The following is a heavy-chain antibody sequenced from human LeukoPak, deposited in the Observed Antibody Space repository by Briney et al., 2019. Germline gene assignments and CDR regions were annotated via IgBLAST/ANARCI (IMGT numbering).Heavy chain of an antibody. CDR3: ARNIVVVPAAMLVKYYYYYMDV. CDR2: ISAYNGNT. D-gene: IGHD2-2*01. CDR1: GYTFNSYG. V-gene: IGHV1-18*04. Sequence: ASVKVSCKASGYTFNSYGISWVRQAPGQGLEWMGWISAYNGNTNYAQKLQGRVTMTTDTSTSTAYMELRSLRSDDTAVYYCARNIVVVPAAMLVKYYYYYMDVWGKGTTVTVSS. J-gene: IGHJ6*03.